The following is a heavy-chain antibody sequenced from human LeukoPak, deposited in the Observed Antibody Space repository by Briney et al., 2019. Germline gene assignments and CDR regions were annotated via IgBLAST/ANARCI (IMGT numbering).Heavy chain of an antibody. D-gene: IGHD1-26*01. CDR2: ISTSGSIT. J-gene: IGHJ4*02. CDR3: ARVHGSGEDPFDY. Sequence: GGSLRLSCAASEFFFSDYYMSWIRQAPGKGLEWVSYISTSGSITYYADSVKGRFTISRDNAKNSLYLQMNSLRAEDTAVYYCARVHGSGEDPFDYWGQGILVTVSS. CDR1: EFFFSDYY. V-gene: IGHV3-11*04.